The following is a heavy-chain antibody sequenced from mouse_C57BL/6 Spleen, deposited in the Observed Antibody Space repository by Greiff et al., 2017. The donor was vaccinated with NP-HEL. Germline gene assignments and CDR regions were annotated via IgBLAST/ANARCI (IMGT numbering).Heavy chain of an antibody. CDR3: ARDYAWFAY. CDR1: GYSITSGYY. J-gene: IGHJ3*01. Sequence: EVKVEESGPGLVKPSQSLSLTCSVTGYSITSGYYWNWIRQFPGNKLEWMGYISYDGSNNYNPSLKNRISITRDTSKNQFFLKLNSVTTEDTATYYCARDYAWFAYWGQGTLVTVSA. D-gene: IGHD2-12*01. V-gene: IGHV3-6*01. CDR2: ISYDGSN.